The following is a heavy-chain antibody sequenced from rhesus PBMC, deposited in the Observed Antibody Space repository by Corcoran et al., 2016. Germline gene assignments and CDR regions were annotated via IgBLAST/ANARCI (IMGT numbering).Heavy chain of an antibody. CDR1: GFSLSTSGMR. V-gene: IGHV2S2*01. J-gene: IGHJ4*01. D-gene: IGHD3-9*01. CDR2: IDWNDYR. CDR3: SRQNYVDDYAYFGDFYFDS. Sequence: QVTLKESGPALVKPTQTLTLTCTFSGFSLSTSGMRVTWIRQPPGKAPEWLARIDWNDYRYYPASLKSRLAISKDTSQNQVVLTMTNMDPKDTATYYCSRQNYVDDYAYFGDFYFDSWGQGVLVTVSS.